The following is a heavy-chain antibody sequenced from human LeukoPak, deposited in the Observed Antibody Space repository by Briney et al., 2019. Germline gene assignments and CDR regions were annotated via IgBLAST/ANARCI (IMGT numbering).Heavy chain of an antibody. V-gene: IGHV3-9*01. CDR1: DFTFDDYA. J-gene: IGHJ6*03. CDR2: ISSNSGRV. CDR3: VKDIGVDYYGSGSYYTEDYYHYLDV. D-gene: IGHD3-10*01. Sequence: GGSLRLSSAASDFTFDDYAMHWVRQAPGKGLEWVSGISSNSGRVGYAESVKGRFTISRDNARNSLYLQMNSLRPDDTALYYCVKDIGVDYYGSGSYYTEDYYHYLDVWGRGTTVTVSS.